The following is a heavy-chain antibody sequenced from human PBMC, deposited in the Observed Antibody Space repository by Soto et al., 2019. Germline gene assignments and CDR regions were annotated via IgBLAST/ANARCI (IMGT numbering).Heavy chain of an antibody. CDR2: INPNSGGR. Sequence: ASVKVSCKASRYTFTGYYMHWVRQAPGQGLEWMGWINPNSGGRNYAQKFQGRVTMTRDKSISTAYMELSRLTSDDTAVYYCERDRCNSSGRFCFSGMDVWGQGTTVTVSS. CDR3: ERDRCNSSGRFCFSGMDV. V-gene: IGHV1-2*02. CDR1: RYTFTGYY. D-gene: IGHD6-19*01. J-gene: IGHJ6*02.